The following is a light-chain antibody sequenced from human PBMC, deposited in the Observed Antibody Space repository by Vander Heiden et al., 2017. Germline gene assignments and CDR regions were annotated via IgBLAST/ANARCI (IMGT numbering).Light chain of an antibody. J-gene: IGLJ3*02. CDR3: QSYDSSTWV. V-gene: IGLV6-57*01. CDR2: EDN. CDR1: SGSIASNY. Sequence: NFLLTQPHSVSDSPGKTVTISCTRRSGSIASNYVQWYQQRPGSSPTTVIYEDNQRPSGVPDRFSGSIDSSSTSASLTISGLKTEDEADYYCQSYDSSTWVFGGGTKLTVL.